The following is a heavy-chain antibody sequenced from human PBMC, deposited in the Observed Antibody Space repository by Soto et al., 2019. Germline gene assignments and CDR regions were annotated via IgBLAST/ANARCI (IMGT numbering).Heavy chain of an antibody. CDR3: ASGRSGRDGYNGAEFDY. J-gene: IGHJ4*02. V-gene: IGHV3-30*03. Sequence: PGGSLRLSCAASGFTFSSYGMNWVRQAPGKGLEWVAVISYDGSKKYYADSVKGRFTISRDNSKNTLYLQMNSLRDEDTAVFYCASGRSGRDGYNGAEFDYWGQGTLVTVSS. CDR1: GFTFSSYG. D-gene: IGHD5-12*01. CDR2: ISYDGSKK.